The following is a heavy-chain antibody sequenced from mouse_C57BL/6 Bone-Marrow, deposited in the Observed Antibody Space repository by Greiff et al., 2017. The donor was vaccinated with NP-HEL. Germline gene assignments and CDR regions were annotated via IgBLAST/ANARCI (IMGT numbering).Heavy chain of an antibody. J-gene: IGHJ2*01. D-gene: IGHD2-3*01. V-gene: IGHV3-6*01. Sequence: VQLQQSGPGLVKPSQSLSLTCSVTGYSITSGYYWNWIRQFPGNKLEWMGYISYDGSNKYNPSLQNRISITRDTSKNQFFLKLNSVTTEDTATYYCAIAFDGYYVLYFDYWGQGTTLTVSS. CDR2: ISYDGSN. CDR1: GYSITSGYY. CDR3: AIAFDGYYVLYFDY.